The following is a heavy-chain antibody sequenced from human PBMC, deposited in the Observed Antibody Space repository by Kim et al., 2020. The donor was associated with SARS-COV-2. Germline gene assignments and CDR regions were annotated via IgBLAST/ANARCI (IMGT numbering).Heavy chain of an antibody. CDR3: ARQLMYCSGGSCYRLCAFDS. D-gene: IGHD2-15*01. V-gene: IGHV5-51*01. CDR2: IYPGDSDT. J-gene: IGHJ3*02. Sequence: GESLKISCKGSGYSFTSYWIGWVRQMPGKGLEWMGIIYPGDSDTRYSPSFQGQVTISADKSISTSYLQWSSLKASDTAMYYCARQLMYCSGGSCYRLCAFDSWGQGTMVTVSS. CDR1: GYSFTSYW.